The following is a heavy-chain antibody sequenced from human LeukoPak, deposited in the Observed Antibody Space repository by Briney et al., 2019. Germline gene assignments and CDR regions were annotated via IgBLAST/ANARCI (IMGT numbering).Heavy chain of an antibody. CDR1: GGSISSYY. Sequence: SETLSLTCTVSGGSISSYYWSWIRQPPGKGLEWIGYIYYSGSANYNPSLKSRVTISVDTSKNQFSLKLSSVTAADTAVYYCARQIYYYYGMDVWGQGTTVTVSS. CDR3: ARQIYYYYGMDV. J-gene: IGHJ6*02. V-gene: IGHV4-59*01. CDR2: IYYSGSA.